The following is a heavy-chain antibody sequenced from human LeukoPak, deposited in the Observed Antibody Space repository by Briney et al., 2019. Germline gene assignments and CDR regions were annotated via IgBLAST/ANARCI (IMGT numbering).Heavy chain of an antibody. CDR3: ARAEYCGGDCYSRYYYYMDV. J-gene: IGHJ6*03. D-gene: IGHD2-21*01. CDR2: IYYSGST. Sequence: PSQTLSLTCTVSGGSISSGDYYWSWIRQPPGKGLEWIGYIYYSGSTYYNPSLKSRVTISVDTSKNQFSLKLSSVTAADTAVYYCARAEYCGGDCYSRYYYYMDVWGKGTTVTVSS. CDR1: GGSISSGDYY. V-gene: IGHV4-30-4*08.